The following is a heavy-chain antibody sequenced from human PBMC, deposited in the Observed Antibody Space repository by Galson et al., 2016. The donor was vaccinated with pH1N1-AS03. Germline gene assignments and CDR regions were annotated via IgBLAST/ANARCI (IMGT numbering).Heavy chain of an antibody. CDR1: GFRFIDYW. Sequence: SLRLSCAASGFRFIDYWMTWVRQAPGKGLEWVANIDQDGSEKFYMDSVEGRFTISRDNAKNSLSLQMNSLRAEDTAVYYCMSGKVELDYWGQGTLVTVSS. J-gene: IGHJ4*02. CDR2: IDQDGSEK. CDR3: MSGKVELDY. V-gene: IGHV3-7*01.